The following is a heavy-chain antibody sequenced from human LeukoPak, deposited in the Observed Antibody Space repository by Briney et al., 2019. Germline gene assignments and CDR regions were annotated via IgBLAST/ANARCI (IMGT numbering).Heavy chain of an antibody. V-gene: IGHV3-23*01. CDR3: AKDSVYGSGIPRDY. CDR2: ISGSGGST. J-gene: IGHJ4*02. CDR1: GFTFSSYA. Sequence: GGSLRLSCAASGFTFSSYAMSWVRQAPGKGLEWVSAISGSGGSTYYADSVKGRLTISRDNSKNTLYLQMNSLRAEDTAVYYCAKDSVYGSGIPRDYWGQGTLVTVSS. D-gene: IGHD3-10*01.